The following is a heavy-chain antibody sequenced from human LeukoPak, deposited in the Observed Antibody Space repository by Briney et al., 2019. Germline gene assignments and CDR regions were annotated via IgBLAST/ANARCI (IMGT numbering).Heavy chain of an antibody. CDR1: GFTFSSYG. CDR2: ISSSSSTI. V-gene: IGHV3-48*04. J-gene: IGHJ4*02. CDR3: ARRGPYFDY. D-gene: IGHD3-10*01. Sequence: PGGSLRLSCAASGFTFSSYGMSWVRQAPGKGLEWVSYISSSSSTIYYADSVKGRFTISRDNAKNSLYLQMNSLRAEDTAIYYCARRGPYFDYWGQGILVTVSS.